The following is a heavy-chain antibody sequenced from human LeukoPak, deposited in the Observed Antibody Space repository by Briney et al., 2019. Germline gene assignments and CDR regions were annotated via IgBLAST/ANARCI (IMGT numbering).Heavy chain of an antibody. D-gene: IGHD5-18*01. CDR3: RSTDTAMGPFDY. J-gene: IGHJ4*02. Sequence: KPSETLSLTCTVSGGSISSSSYYWGWIRQPPGKGLEWIGSIHYTGSTYYNPSLKSRVTISVDTSKNQFSLKLSSVTAADTAVYYCRSTDTAMGPFDYWGQGTLVTVSS. V-gene: IGHV4-39*01. CDR1: GGSISSSSYY. CDR2: IHYTGST.